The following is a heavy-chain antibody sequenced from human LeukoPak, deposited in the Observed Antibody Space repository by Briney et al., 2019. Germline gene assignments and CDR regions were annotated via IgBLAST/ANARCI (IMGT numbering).Heavy chain of an antibody. Sequence: PSETLSLTCTVSGGSISSSSYYWGWIRQPPGKGLEWIGSIYYSGSTYYNPSLKSRVTTSVDTSKNQFSLKLSSVTAADTAVYYCARHCPETDWSGYLYNWFDPWGQGTLVTVSS. V-gene: IGHV4-39*01. CDR2: IYYSGST. CDR3: ARHCPETDWSGYLYNWFDP. CDR1: GGSISSSSYY. J-gene: IGHJ5*02. D-gene: IGHD3-3*01.